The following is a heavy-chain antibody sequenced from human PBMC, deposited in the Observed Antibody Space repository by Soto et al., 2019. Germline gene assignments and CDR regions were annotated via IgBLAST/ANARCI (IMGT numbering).Heavy chain of an antibody. CDR3: VTGYHSDY. Sequence: EEQLVESGGALVRPGESLRLSCAASGISTSSYWMGWVRQAPGRGLEWVASIKKDGSEKYYMDSLKGRFTISRDNALNSLYLQMTSLRAEDTAVYFCVTGYHSDYWGQGPLVTVS. CDR1: GISTSSYW. D-gene: IGHD5-18*01. V-gene: IGHV3-7*03. J-gene: IGHJ4*02. CDR2: IKKDGSEK.